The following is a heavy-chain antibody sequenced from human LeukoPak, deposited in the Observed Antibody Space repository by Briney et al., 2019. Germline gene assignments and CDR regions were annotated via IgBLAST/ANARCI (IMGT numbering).Heavy chain of an antibody. CDR1: GYTFTGYY. CDR2: INPNSGGT. V-gene: IGHV1-2*02. D-gene: IGHD2-2*01. J-gene: IGHJ6*03. CDR3: ARASPITIGSTTHYYMDV. Sequence: ASVKVSCKASGYTFTGYYMHWVRQAPGQGLEWMEWINPNSGGTNYAQKFQGRVTMTRDTSISTAYMELSRLRSDDTAVYYCARASPITIGSTTHYYMDVWGKGTTVTVSS.